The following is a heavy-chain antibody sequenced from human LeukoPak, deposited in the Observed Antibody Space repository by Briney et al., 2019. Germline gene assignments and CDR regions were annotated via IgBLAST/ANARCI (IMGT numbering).Heavy chain of an antibody. CDR3: ARMDTAMVPPHNAYYYYYGMDV. CDR1: GFTFSSYW. Sequence: GGSLRLSCAASGFTFSSYWMSWVRQAPGKGLEWVANIKQDGSEKYYVDSVKGRFTISRDNAKNSLYLQMNSLRAEDTAVYYCARMDTAMVPPHNAYYYYYGMDVWGQGTTVTVSS. V-gene: IGHV3-7*01. J-gene: IGHJ6*02. D-gene: IGHD5-18*01. CDR2: IKQDGSEK.